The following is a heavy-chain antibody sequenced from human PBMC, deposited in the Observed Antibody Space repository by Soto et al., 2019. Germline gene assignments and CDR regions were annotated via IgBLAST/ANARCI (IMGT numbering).Heavy chain of an antibody. D-gene: IGHD2-2*01. V-gene: IGHV3-48*01. CDR3: ARDDDICSSTSCPLHYYYYYYMDG. CDR2: ISSSSSTI. J-gene: IGHJ6*03. Sequence: HPGGSLRLSCAASGFTFSSYSMNWVRQAPGKGLEWVSYISSSSSTIYYADSVKGRFTISRDNAKNSLYLQMNSLRAEDTAVYYCARDDDICSSTSCPLHYYYYYYMDGXGKGTTVTVSS. CDR1: GFTFSSYS.